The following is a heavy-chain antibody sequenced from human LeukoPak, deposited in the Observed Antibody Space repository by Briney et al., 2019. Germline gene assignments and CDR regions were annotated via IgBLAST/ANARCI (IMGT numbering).Heavy chain of an antibody. Sequence: GGSLRLSCAASGFTFDDYAMRWVRQAPGKGLEWVSGISWNSGSIGYADSVKGRFTISRDNAKNSLYLQMNSLRAEDTALYYCAKDNRALRYFDWLSYAFDIWGQGTMVTVSS. CDR3: AKDNRALRYFDWLSYAFDI. J-gene: IGHJ3*02. CDR2: ISWNSGSI. D-gene: IGHD3-9*01. V-gene: IGHV3-9*01. CDR1: GFTFDDYA.